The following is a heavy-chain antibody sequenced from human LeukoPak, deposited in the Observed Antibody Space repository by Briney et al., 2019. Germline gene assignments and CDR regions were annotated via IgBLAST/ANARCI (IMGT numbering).Heavy chain of an antibody. Sequence: GGSLRLSCAASGVTFSYNYMSWVRQAPGKGREWVSLISIVRSTSSPSSVKCRFTFSRDDSENTFFLQMNSLRPEDTAVYYCAKLDTGGYYFDYWGQGTLVTVSS. D-gene: IGHD3-3*01. CDR1: GVTFSYNY. CDR2: ISIVRST. J-gene: IGHJ4*02. CDR3: AKLDTGGYYFDY. V-gene: IGHV3-66*02.